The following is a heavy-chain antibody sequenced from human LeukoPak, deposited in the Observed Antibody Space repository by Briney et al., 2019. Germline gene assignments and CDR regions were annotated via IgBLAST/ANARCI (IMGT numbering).Heavy chain of an antibody. J-gene: IGHJ4*01. CDR2: IRQDGGEK. Sequence: GGSLRLSCAVSGFTFSSYWMNWVRQAPGKGLEWVASIRQDGGEKSYVDSVKGRFTISRDNTRNSLYLHMSSPRAEDTAVYYCARDGTAPGLYFDLWGQGTLVTVSS. CDR3: ARDGTAPGLYFDL. V-gene: IGHV3-7*01. CDR1: GFTFSSYW. D-gene: IGHD6-13*01.